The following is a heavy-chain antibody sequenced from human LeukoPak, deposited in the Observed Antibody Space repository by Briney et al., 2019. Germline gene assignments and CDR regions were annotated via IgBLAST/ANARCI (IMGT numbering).Heavy chain of an antibody. D-gene: IGHD2-21*01. J-gene: IGHJ6*02. CDR3: TRDRTTFYSDGNDCYSYYFYGLDV. CDR2: IKYDGTEV. CDR1: GFTSGSYC. V-gene: IGHV3-7*01. Sequence: PGGSLRLSCAASGFTSGSYCMSWVRQTPGKGLEWVAYIKYDGTEVSYVDSVKGRFTISRDNAKNSLYLQMNSLRAEDTAVYYCTRDRTTFYSDGNDCYSYYFYGLDVWGHGTTVTVSS.